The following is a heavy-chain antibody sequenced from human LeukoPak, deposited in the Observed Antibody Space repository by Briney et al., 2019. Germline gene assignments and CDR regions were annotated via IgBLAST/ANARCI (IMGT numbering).Heavy chain of an antibody. J-gene: IGHJ4*02. CDR1: GFTFSSYA. V-gene: IGHV4-59*12. Sequence: PGGSLRLSCAASGFTFSSYAMSWVRQAPGKGLEWIGYVYYSGSTNYNPSLKSRVTISVDTSKNQFSLKLTSVTAADTAVYYCARGLDSSGYPYWGQGTLVTVSS. CDR2: VYYSGST. CDR3: ARGLDSSGYPY. D-gene: IGHD3-22*01.